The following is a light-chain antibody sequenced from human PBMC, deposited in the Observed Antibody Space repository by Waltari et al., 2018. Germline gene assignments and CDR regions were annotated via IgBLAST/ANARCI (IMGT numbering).Light chain of an antibody. V-gene: IGKV1-27*01. CDR1: QDISNS. CDR2: VAS. J-gene: IGKJ2*01. Sequence: DIQMTQSPSSLSASVGDRVTITCRASQDISNSLACYQQKPGKVPNLLISVASTLQSRVPSQFSGSGSGTDFTFTIGSLQPEDVATYYCQKYNSVPYTFGQGTKLEIK. CDR3: QKYNSVPYT.